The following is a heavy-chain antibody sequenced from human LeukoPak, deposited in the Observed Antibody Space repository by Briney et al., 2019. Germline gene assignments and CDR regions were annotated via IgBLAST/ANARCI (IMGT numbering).Heavy chain of an antibody. CDR2: MYYVGSA. V-gene: IGHV4-39*07. J-gene: IGHJ1*01. D-gene: IGHD2-15*01. CDR1: GGSISSSTYY. CDR3: ARDPGLGYCSGGSCYWH. Sequence: PSETLSLTCTVSGGSISSSTYYWGWIRQPPGKGLEWIGSMYYVGSAYYYPSLKSRVTISVDTSKNQFSLKLSSVTAADTAVYYCARDPGLGYCSGGSCYWHWGQGTLVTVSS.